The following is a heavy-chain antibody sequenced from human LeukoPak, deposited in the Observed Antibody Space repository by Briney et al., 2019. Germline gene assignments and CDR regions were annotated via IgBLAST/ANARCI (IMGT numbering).Heavy chain of an antibody. CDR1: GFTFSYYW. Sequence: GGSLRLSCTTSGFTFSYYWMSWVRQAPGKGLEWVSLISGDGGSTYYADSVRGRFTISRDNSKNSLYLQMNSLRTEDTALYYCAKDPTRGFYGDYRYFDYWGQGTLVTVSS. J-gene: IGHJ4*02. CDR2: ISGDGGST. V-gene: IGHV3-43*02. CDR3: AKDPTRGFYGDYRYFDY. D-gene: IGHD4-17*01.